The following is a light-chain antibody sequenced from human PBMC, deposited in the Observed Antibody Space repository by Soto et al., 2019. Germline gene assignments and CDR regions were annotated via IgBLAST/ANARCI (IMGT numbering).Light chain of an antibody. CDR2: DAS. Sequence: EVVLTQSPASLSLSPGDRATLSCRADQSWSDYLAWYQQKPGQPPRLVFFDASSRATGVPHRFSAGGSGTGVTLIISSLQPEDFAVYYCQQRVHGPPTFGGGTKGEI. V-gene: IGKV3-11*01. CDR1: QSWSDY. CDR3: QQRVHGPPT. J-gene: IGKJ4*01.